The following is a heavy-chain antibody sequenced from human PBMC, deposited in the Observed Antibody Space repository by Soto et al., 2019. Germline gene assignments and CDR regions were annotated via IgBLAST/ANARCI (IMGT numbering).Heavy chain of an antibody. CDR3: ARVTTYYYDSSGYYDAFDI. CDR2: MNPNSGNT. D-gene: IGHD3-22*01. V-gene: IGHV1-8*01. Sequence: GASVKVSCKASGYTFTSYDINWVRRATGQGLEWMGWMNPNSGNTGYAQKFQGRVTMTRNTSISTAYMELSSLRSEDTAVYYCARVTTYYYDSSGYYDAFDIWGQGTMVTVSS. CDR1: GYTFTSYD. J-gene: IGHJ3*02.